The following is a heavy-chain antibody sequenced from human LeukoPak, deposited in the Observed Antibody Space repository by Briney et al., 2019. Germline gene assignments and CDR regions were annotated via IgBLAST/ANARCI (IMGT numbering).Heavy chain of an antibody. D-gene: IGHD6-6*01. Sequence: SETLSLTCTVSGGSISSYYWSWIRQPAGKGLEWIGRIYTSGSTNYNPSLKSRVIMSVDTSKNQFSLKLSSVTAADTAVYYCAREGDSSSPYYFDYWGQGTLVTVSS. V-gene: IGHV4-4*07. CDR1: GGSISSYY. J-gene: IGHJ4*02. CDR2: IYTSGST. CDR3: AREGDSSSPYYFDY.